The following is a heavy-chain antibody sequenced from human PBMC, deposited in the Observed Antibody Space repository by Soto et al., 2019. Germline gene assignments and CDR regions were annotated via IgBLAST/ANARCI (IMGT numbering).Heavy chain of an antibody. Sequence: SETLSLTCAVSGGSITSPHWWIWVRQPPGKGLEWIGEIYHSESTNYNPSLKSRVTISVDKSKNQFSLKMNSVTAADTAGYYCARSIAARTPDRFDFWGRGTLVT. D-gene: IGHD6-6*01. CDR3: ARSIAARTPDRFDF. J-gene: IGHJ4*02. CDR2: IYHSEST. V-gene: IGHV4-4*02. CDR1: GGSITSPHW.